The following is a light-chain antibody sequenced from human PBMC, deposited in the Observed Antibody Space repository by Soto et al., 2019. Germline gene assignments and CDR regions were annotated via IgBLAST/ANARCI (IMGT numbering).Light chain of an antibody. CDR2: DVS. CDR3: CSYAGSYPFEGV. J-gene: IGLJ1*01. CDR1: SSDVGGYNY. Sequence: QLVLTQPRSVSGSPGQSVTISCTGTSSDVGGYNYVSWYQQHPGKAPKLMIYDVSKRPSGVPDRFSGSKSGNTASLTISGLQAEDEADYYCCSYAGSYPFEGVFGTGTKLTVL. V-gene: IGLV2-11*01.